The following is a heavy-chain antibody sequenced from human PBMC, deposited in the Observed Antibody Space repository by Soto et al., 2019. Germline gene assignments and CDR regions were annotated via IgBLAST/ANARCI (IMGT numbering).Heavy chain of an antibody. CDR3: ARARDIVVVPAAIQSGYFDL. V-gene: IGHV1-46*01. Sequence: QVQLVQSGAEVKKPGASVKVSCKASGYTFTSYYMHXXRQTXGQGLEWMGIINPSGGSTSYAQKFQGRVTMTRDTSTSTVYMELSSLRSEDTAVYYCARARDIVVVPAAIQSGYFDLWGRGTLVTVSS. J-gene: IGHJ2*01. CDR1: GYTFTSYY. D-gene: IGHD2-2*01. CDR2: INPSGGST.